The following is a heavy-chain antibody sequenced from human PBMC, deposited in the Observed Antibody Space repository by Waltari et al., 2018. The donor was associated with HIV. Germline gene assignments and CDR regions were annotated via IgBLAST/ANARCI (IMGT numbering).Heavy chain of an antibody. CDR2: VCSGGTT. D-gene: IGHD1-1*01. CDR3: ARVDRAGTTSGWDVFDI. CDR1: GFTVSRHH. Sequence: EVQLVESGGGLVRPGGSLRLSCAASGFTVSRHHMGWVRQTPGKGLEYFPVVCSGGTTHYADSVNGRFNNSRDSSKGALYLKMNTLRAEDTALDYCARVDRAGTTSGWDVFDIWGQGTMVTVSS. V-gene: IGHV3-66*01. J-gene: IGHJ3*02.